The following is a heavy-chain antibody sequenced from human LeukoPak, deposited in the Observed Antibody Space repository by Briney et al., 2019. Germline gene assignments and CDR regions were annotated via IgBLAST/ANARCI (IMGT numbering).Heavy chain of an antibody. CDR2: IKQDGSEK. J-gene: IGHJ4*02. Sequence: GGSLRLSCAASGFTFSSYWMSWVRQAPGKGLEWVANIKQDGSEKYYVDSVKGRFTISRDNAKNSLYLQMNSLRAEDTAVYYCARGGGSIVVVPAAETEFDYWGQGTLVTVSS. D-gene: IGHD2-2*01. V-gene: IGHV3-7*01. CDR3: ARGGGSIVVVPAAETEFDY. CDR1: GFTFSSYW.